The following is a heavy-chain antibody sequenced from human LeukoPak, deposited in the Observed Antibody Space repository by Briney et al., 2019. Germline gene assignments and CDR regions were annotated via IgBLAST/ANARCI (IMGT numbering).Heavy chain of an antibody. CDR2: IYYSGST. D-gene: IGHD6-13*01. V-gene: IGHV4-39*01. J-gene: IGHJ4*02. CDR1: GGSISSSTYY. CDR3: ASRAAGAFDY. Sequence: SETLSLTCTVSGGSISSSTYYWGWIRQPPGKGLEWIGSIYYSGSTYYNPSLKSRVSISIDTSKNQFSLNLSSVTAADTAVYYCASRAAGAFDYWGQGTLVTVSS.